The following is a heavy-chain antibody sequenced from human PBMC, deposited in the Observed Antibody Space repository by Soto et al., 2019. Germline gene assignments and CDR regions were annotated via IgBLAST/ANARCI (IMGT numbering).Heavy chain of an antibody. V-gene: IGHV4-31*03. D-gene: IGHD4-17*01. CDR2: IYYSGST. J-gene: IGHJ4*02. CDR1: GGSISSGGYY. CDR3: ARVDYGHIYY. Sequence: SLTCTVSGGSISSGGYYWSWIRQHPGKGLEWIGYIYYSGSTYYSPSLKSRVTISVDTSKNQFSLKLSSVTAADTAVYYCARVDYGHIYYWGQGTLVTVSS.